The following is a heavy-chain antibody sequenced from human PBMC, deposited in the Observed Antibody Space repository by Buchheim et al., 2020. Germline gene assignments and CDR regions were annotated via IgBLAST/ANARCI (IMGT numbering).Heavy chain of an antibody. J-gene: IGHJ4*02. D-gene: IGHD3-22*01. CDR1: GFTFASYT. CDR3: ARETMILVVNFDS. Sequence: EVQLQESGGTLVQPGGSLRLSCAASGFTFASYTMIWVRQAPGQGLEWVSSVSTNGGSTYYADSVRGRFTISRDNSKNQLYLQMNSLRAEDTALYYCARETMILVVNFDSWGQGT. V-gene: IGHV3-23*01. CDR2: VSTNGGST.